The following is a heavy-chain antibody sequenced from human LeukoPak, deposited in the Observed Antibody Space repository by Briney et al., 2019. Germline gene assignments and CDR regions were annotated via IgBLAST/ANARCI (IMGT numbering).Heavy chain of an antibody. CDR3: ARGRSSGWYLGFDY. CDR2: IIPIFGTA. CDR1: GGTFSSYA. J-gene: IGHJ4*02. Sequence: ASVKVSCKASGGTFSSYAISWVRQAPGQGLEWMGGIIPIFGTANYAQKFQGRVTITADESTSTAYMELSSLRSEDTAVYYCARGRSSGWYLGFDYWGQGTLVTVSS. V-gene: IGHV1-69*13. D-gene: IGHD6-19*01.